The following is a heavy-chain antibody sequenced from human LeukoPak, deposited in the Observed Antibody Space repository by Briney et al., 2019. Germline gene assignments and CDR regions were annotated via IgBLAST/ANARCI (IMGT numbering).Heavy chain of an antibody. CDR2: IDYSGST. CDR3: ARSRGGGTEDAFDI. D-gene: IGHD2-15*01. CDR1: GYSISSGYY. Sequence: SETLSLTCTVSGYSISSGYYWGWIRQPPGKGLEWIGSIDYSGSTYYNPSLKSRVTISVDTSTTQFSLKLSSVTAADTAVYYCARSRGGGTEDAFDIWGQGTMVTVSS. J-gene: IGHJ3*02. V-gene: IGHV4-38-2*02.